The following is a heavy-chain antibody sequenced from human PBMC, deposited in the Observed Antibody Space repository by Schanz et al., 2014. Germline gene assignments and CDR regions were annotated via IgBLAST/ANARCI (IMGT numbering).Heavy chain of an antibody. CDR2: INPNSGGT. J-gene: IGHJ3*02. CDR1: GHTVTGYY. V-gene: IGHV1-2*02. Sequence: QVQLVQSGSELKKPGASVKVSCKASGHTVTGYYMHWVRQAPGQGLEWMGWINPNSGGTNYAQKFQGRVTMTSDTTIRTATMELSRLRSDDTAVYYCAVVVPASYAFDMWGQGTMVTVSS. CDR3: AVVVPASYAFDM. D-gene: IGHD2-2*01.